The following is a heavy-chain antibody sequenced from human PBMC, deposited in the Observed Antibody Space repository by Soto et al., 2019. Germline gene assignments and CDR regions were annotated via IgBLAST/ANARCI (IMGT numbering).Heavy chain of an antibody. Sequence: HPGGSLRLSCAASGFTFDDYTMHWVRQAPGKGLEWVSAISGSGGSTYYADSVKGRFTISRDNSKNTLYLQMNSLRAEDTAVYYCANEGELPGLQEFDYWGQGTLVPVSS. J-gene: IGHJ4*02. CDR1: GFTFDDYT. CDR2: ISGSGGST. V-gene: IGHV3-23*01. D-gene: IGHD1-26*01. CDR3: ANEGELPGLQEFDY.